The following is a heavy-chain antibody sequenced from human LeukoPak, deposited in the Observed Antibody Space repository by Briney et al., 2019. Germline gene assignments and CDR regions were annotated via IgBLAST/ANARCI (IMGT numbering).Heavy chain of an antibody. CDR3: ARDTSFLWFGGRPLDY. D-gene: IGHD3-10*01. CDR1: GFTFSSYW. V-gene: IGHV3-7*01. CDR2: IKQDGSEK. J-gene: IGHJ4*02. Sequence: PGGSLRLSCAASGFTFSSYWMSWVRQAPGKGLEWVANIKQDGSEKYYVDSVKGRFTISRDNAKNSLYLQMNSLRAEDTAVYYCARDTSFLWFGGRPLDYWGQGTLVTVSS.